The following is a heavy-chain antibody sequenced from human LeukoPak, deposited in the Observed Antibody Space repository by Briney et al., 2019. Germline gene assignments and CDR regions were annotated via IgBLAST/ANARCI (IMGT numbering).Heavy chain of an antibody. Sequence: PGGSLRLSCAASGFIFSSYWMSWVRQAPGKGLEWVANIKQDGSEKYYVDSVKGRFTISRDNAKNSLYLQMNSLRAEDTAVYYCARLIVTPGGIDVGGQGTTVTVPS. CDR3: ARLIVTPGGIDV. D-gene: IGHD2/OR15-2a*01. CDR1: GFIFSSYW. V-gene: IGHV3-7*03. J-gene: IGHJ6*02. CDR2: IKQDGSEK.